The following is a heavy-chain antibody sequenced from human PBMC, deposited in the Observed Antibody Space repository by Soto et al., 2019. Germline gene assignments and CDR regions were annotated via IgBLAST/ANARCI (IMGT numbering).Heavy chain of an antibody. CDR2: IYPGDSDT. V-gene: IGHV5-51*01. J-gene: IGHJ6*02. CDR3: ARPREAGKYYYGVDV. CDR1: GNSFNNW. Sequence: PGESLKISCKGLGNSFNNWIGWVRQMPGKGLEWVGIIYPGDSDTRYSPSFQGQVTISADKSISTAYLHWSSLKASDTVMYYCARPREAGKYYYGVDVWGQGTTVTVSS. D-gene: IGHD6-19*01.